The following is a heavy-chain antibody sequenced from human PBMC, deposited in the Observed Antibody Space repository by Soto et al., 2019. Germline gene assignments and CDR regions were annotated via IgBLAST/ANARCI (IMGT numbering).Heavy chain of an antibody. CDR1: AFTFSSYA. Sequence: GGSLRLSCAASAFTFSSYAMSWVRQAPGKGLEWVSAISGSGGSTYYADSVKGRFTISRDNSKNTLYLQMNSLRAEDTAVYYCAKRISYYYDSSGYYFDYWGQGTLVTVSS. V-gene: IGHV3-23*01. CDR3: AKRISYYYDSSGYYFDY. CDR2: ISGSGGST. D-gene: IGHD3-22*01. J-gene: IGHJ4*02.